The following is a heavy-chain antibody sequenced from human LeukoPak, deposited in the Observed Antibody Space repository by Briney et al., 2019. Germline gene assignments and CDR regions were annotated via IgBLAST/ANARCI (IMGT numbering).Heavy chain of an antibody. Sequence: ASVKVSCKASGYTFTAYYMHWVRHVPGQGLEWMGWINPNSGGTNYAQKFQGRVTMTGDTSIRTAYMELSSLRSDDTAEYYCASPSFETGTYYYFDYWGQGTLVTVSS. V-gene: IGHV1-2*02. D-gene: IGHD1-26*01. CDR3: ASPSFETGTYYYFDY. CDR1: GYTFTAYY. CDR2: INPNSGGT. J-gene: IGHJ4*02.